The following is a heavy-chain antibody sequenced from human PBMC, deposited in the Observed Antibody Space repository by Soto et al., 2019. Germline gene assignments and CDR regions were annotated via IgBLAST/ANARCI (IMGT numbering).Heavy chain of an antibody. D-gene: IGHD3-22*01. CDR1: GFSFSDYY. CDR3: AREGSSSGPDYEY. Sequence: EVQVVESGGGLVQPGGSLRLSCAASGFSFSDYYINWVRQAPGKGLEWVGRTRNKASSYTTDYAAFVKGRFTISRDDSKNLIYLQMNSLKTEDTAVYYCAREGSSSGPDYEYWGQGTLVTVSS. J-gene: IGHJ4*02. V-gene: IGHV3-72*01. CDR2: TRNKASSYTT.